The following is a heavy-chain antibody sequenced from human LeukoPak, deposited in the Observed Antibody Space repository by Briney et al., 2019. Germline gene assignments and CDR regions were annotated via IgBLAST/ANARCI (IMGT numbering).Heavy chain of an antibody. Sequence: SETLSLTCTVSGGSISSGDYYWSWIRQSPGKGLEWIGYIYYTGSTYYNPSLKSRVTISVDTSKNRFSPKLSSVTAADTGVYYCARAETYDSRPFDYWGQGTLVTVSS. J-gene: IGHJ4*02. CDR3: ARAETYDSRPFDY. CDR2: IYYTGST. CDR1: GGSISSGDYY. D-gene: IGHD3-22*01. V-gene: IGHV4-30-4*01.